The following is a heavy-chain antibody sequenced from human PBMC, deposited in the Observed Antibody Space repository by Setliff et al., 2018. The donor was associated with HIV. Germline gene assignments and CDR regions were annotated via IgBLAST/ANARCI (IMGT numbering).Heavy chain of an antibody. Sequence: SETLSLTCALSGYSISNGYYWGWIRQPSGKGLEWIGSIYHSGSTFYNPSLKSRVTMSIDTSKNQFSLKLSSVTAADTAVYYCARDNSYYYGSGSHYWYGMDVWGQGTTVTVSS. V-gene: IGHV4-38-2*02. J-gene: IGHJ6*01. CDR3: ARDNSYYYGSGSHYWYGMDV. CDR2: IYHSGST. CDR1: GYSISNGYY. D-gene: IGHD3-10*01.